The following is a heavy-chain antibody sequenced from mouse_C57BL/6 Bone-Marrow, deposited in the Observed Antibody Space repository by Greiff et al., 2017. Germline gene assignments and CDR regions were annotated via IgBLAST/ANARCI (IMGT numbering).Heavy chain of an antibody. CDR2: ISNLAYSI. Sequence: EVQRVESGGGLVQPGGSLKLSCAASGFTFSDYGMAWVRQAPRKGPEWVAFISNLAYSIYYADTVTGRFTISRENAKNTLYLEMSSLRSEDTAMYYCARRGGSSYEYFDVWGTGTTVTVSS. CDR1: GFTFSDYG. D-gene: IGHD1-1*01. CDR3: ARRGGSSYEYFDV. V-gene: IGHV5-15*04. J-gene: IGHJ1*03.